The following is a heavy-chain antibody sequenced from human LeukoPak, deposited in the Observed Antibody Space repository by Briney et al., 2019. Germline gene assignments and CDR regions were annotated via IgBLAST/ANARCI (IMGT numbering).Heavy chain of an antibody. J-gene: IGHJ3*02. CDR2: IYHSGST. D-gene: IGHD3-22*01. Sequence: SETLSLTCTVSGYSISSGYYWGWIRQPPGKGLEWIGSIYHSGSTYYNPSLKSRVTISVDTSKNQFSLKLSSVTAADTAVYYCARVKLYYDSRGYYYGAFDIWGQGTMVTVSP. CDR1: GYSISSGYY. CDR3: ARVKLYYDSRGYYYGAFDI. V-gene: IGHV4-38-2*02.